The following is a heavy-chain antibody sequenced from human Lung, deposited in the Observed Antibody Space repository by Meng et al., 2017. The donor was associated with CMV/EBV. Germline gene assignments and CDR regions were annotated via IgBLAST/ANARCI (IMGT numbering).Heavy chain of an antibody. CDR2: IYHSGST. J-gene: IGHJ4*02. CDR1: GGSISSSNL. D-gene: IGHD2-21*02. V-gene: IGHV4-4*02. Sequence: QVQLQESGPGRVKPSGTLSLTCAVSGGSISSSNLWTWVRQVPGKGREWMGEIYHSGSTNYNPSLKRRVTISVDKFKNQFSLKLGSVTAADTAVYYCARIERRRILKYCGSDCSTTDYWGQGTLVTVSS. CDR3: ARIERRRILKYCGSDCSTTDY.